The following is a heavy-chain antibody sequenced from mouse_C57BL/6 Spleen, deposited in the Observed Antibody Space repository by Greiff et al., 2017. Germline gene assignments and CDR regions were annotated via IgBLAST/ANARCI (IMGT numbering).Heavy chain of an antibody. J-gene: IGHJ2*01. V-gene: IGHV1-54*01. CDR3: ERGRYYGSSYYDY. CDR2: INPGSGGT. CDR1: GYAFTNYL. D-gene: IGHD1-1*01. Sequence: QVQLQQSGAELVRPGTSVKVSCKASGYAFTNYLIEWVKQRPGQGLEWIGVINPGSGGTNYNEKFKCKATLTADKSSSTAYMQLSRLTSEDSAVYFCERGRYYGSSYYDYWGQGTTLTVSS.